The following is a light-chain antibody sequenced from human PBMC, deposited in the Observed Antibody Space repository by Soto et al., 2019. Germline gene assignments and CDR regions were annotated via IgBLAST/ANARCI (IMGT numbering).Light chain of an antibody. CDR1: QSVSSY. Sequence: EIALTESSGTRVGSERREGRLPWKASQSVSSYLAWYQQKPGQAPRLLIYGATTRATGIPARFSGCGSGTEFTLTFSRLQSEDLAVHYFQQYNKWPLAFGGGTKVDIK. J-gene: IGKJ4*01. V-gene: IGKV3D-15*01. CDR2: GAT. CDR3: QQYNKWPLA.